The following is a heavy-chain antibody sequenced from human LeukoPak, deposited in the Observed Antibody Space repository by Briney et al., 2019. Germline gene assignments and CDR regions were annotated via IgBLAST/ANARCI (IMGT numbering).Heavy chain of an antibody. CDR3: ARAGALVVVPAATSNYYYYGMDV. CDR1: GGSLSSYY. Sequence: SETLSLTCTVSGGSLSSYYWSWIRQPAGKGLEWVGHLYTSGSTNYNPSLQSRVPMSVDTSKNQFSLELSSVTAADTAVYYCARAGALVVVPAATSNYYYYGMDVWGQGTTVTVSS. D-gene: IGHD2-2*01. V-gene: IGHV4-4*07. J-gene: IGHJ6*02. CDR2: LYTSGST.